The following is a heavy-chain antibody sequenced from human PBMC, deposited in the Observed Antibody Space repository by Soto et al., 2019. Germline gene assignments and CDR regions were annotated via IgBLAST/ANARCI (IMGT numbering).Heavy chain of an antibody. J-gene: IGHJ6*02. Sequence: GASVKVSCKASGYTFSSYYIHWVRQAPGQGLEWMGIINPSGGITNYGQKFQGRVTMTRDTSTRTVYMELSRLRSDDTAVYFCARGGPRQLVIYGTDVWAKGPRSPSP. D-gene: IGHD6-6*01. V-gene: IGHV1-46*01. CDR1: GYTFSSYY. CDR3: ARGGPRQLVIYGTDV. CDR2: INPSGGIT.